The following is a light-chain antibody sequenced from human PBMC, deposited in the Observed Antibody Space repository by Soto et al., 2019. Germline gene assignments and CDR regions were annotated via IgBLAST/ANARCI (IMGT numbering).Light chain of an antibody. Sequence: EIVLTQSPAPLSLSPGERAVLSCTASQGVGTYLAWYQQRPGQAPRLLIYGASNRATGIPARFSGSGSGTDFTLTIGSLEPEDFAVYFCQQRNNWLTFGGGTKVEIK. CDR3: QQRNNWLT. CDR2: GAS. J-gene: IGKJ4*01. V-gene: IGKV3-11*01. CDR1: QGVGTY.